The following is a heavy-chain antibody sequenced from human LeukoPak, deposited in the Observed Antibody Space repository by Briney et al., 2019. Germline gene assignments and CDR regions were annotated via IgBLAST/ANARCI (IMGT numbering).Heavy chain of an antibody. CDR2: IIPILGIA. V-gene: IGHV1-69*04. J-gene: IGHJ6*02. CDR3: ARDISYCYGMDV. Sequence: GASVKVSCKASGGTFNSYAISWVRQAPGQGLEWMGRIIPILGIANYAQKFQGRVTITADKSTSTAYMELSSLRSEDTAVYYCARDISYCYGMDVWGQGTTVTVSS. CDR1: GGTFNSYA.